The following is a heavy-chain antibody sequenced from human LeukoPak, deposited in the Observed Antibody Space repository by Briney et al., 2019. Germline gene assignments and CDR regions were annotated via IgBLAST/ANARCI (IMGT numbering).Heavy chain of an antibody. CDR2: IYTSGST. CDR3: AILRVNYGGNWFDP. Sequence: SETLFLTCTVSGGSISSYYWSWIRQPAGKGLEWIGRIYTSGSTNYNPSLKSRVTMSVDTSKNQFSLKLSSVTAADTAVYYCAILRVNYGGNWFDPWGQGTLVTVSS. D-gene: IGHD4-23*01. J-gene: IGHJ5*02. CDR1: GGSISSYY. V-gene: IGHV4-4*07.